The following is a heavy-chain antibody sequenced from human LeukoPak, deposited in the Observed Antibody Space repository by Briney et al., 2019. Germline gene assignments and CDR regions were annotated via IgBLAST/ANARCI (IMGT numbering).Heavy chain of an antibody. D-gene: IGHD2-15*01. J-gene: IGHJ4*02. CDR1: GGSISSSSYD. CDR2: IYCSGST. CDR3: ARQRLPPYCSGGSCYPDNYFDY. V-gene: IGHV4-39*01. Sequence: SETLYLICTVSGGSISSSSYDWGWIRQPPGKGLEWLGRIYCSGSTYYNPSLKSRVTISVDTSKNQFSLKLSSVTAADTAVYYCARQRLPPYCSGGSCYPDNYFDYWGQGTLVTVSS.